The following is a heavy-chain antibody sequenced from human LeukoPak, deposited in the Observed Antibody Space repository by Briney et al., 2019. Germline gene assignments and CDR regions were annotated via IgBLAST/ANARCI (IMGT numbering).Heavy chain of an antibody. D-gene: IGHD6-13*01. V-gene: IGHV4-34*01. CDR2: INHSGST. CDR3: ARGRGARSSRWYNWFDP. CDR1: GGSFSAYY. Sequence: SETLSLTRAVYGGSFSAYYWSWIRQTPGKGLEWIGEINHSGSTNYNPSLKSRVTISIDTSKNQFSLEMSSVTAADTAVYYCARGRGARSSRWYNWFDPWGQGTLVTVSS. J-gene: IGHJ5*02.